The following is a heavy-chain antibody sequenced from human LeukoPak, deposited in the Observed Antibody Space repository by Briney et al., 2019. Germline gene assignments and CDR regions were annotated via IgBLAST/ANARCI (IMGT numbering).Heavy chain of an antibody. V-gene: IGHV3-21*01. Sequence: GGSLRLSCAASGFSISSSAMNWVRQAPGKGLEWVSSINNVTSHIYYAGSVRGRFTISRDNAKNSVYLQMNSLRAEDTAVYYCTRDATYYLRYGYFDYWGQGTLVTVSS. CDR1: GFSISSSA. D-gene: IGHD2/OR15-2a*01. CDR3: TRDATYYLRYGYFDY. CDR2: INNVTSHI. J-gene: IGHJ4*02.